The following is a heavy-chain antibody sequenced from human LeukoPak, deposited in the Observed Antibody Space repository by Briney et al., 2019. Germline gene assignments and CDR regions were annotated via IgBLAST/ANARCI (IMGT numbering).Heavy chain of an antibody. CDR1: GFTFSSYA. D-gene: IGHD3-3*01. V-gene: IGHV3-23*01. CDR3: ANPLGANHDFWSGYYD. J-gene: IGHJ4*02. Sequence: GGSLRLSCAASGFTFSSYAMSWVRQAPGKGLEWVSAISNSDGSTYYADSVNGRFTISRDNSKNMLYLEMNSLRADDTAVYYCANPLGANHDFWSGYYDWGQGTLVTVSS. CDR2: ISNSDGST.